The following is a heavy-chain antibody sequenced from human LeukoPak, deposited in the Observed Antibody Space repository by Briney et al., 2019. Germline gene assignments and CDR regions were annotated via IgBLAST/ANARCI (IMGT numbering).Heavy chain of an antibody. CDR2: IYWNDDK. CDR1: GFSLSTSGMG. V-gene: IGHV2-5*01. J-gene: IGHJ4*02. D-gene: IGHD2-15*01. CDR3: VHKGGCSGGSCYAN. Sequence: SGPTLVKPTQTLTLTCTFSGFSLSTSGMGVGWIRQPPGKALEWLALIYWNDDKRYSPSLKSRLTITKDTSKNQVVLTMTNMDPVDTATYYCVHKGGCSGGSCYANWGQGTLVTVSS.